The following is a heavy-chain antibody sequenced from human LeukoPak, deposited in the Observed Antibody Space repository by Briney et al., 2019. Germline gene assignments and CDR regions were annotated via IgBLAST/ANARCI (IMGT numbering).Heavy chain of an antibody. Sequence: GGSLRLACAASGFTFSGSAMDWVRQASGKGQEWVGRIRGKANSYATAYAASVKGRFTISRDDSKNTAYLQMNSLKTEDTAVYYCTGTAWGQGTLVTVSS. J-gene: IGHJ4*02. D-gene: IGHD1/OR15-1a*01. CDR3: TGTA. CDR1: GFTFSGSA. CDR2: IRGKANSYAT. V-gene: IGHV3-73*01.